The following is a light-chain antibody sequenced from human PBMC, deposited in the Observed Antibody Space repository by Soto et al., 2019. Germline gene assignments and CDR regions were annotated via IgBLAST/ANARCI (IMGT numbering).Light chain of an antibody. V-gene: IGKV2-30*01. CDR3: MQGTHWPRT. J-gene: IGKJ1*01. Sequence: DVVLTQSPLSLPVSLGQPSSLSCRSSQILVYTDGDTHLTWFQQRPGQPPRRLIYRVSNRDSGVPDRFSGSGSGTDFTLKISRVEAEDVGVYYCMQGTHWPRTFGQGTKVDI. CDR2: RVS. CDR1: QILVYTDGDTH.